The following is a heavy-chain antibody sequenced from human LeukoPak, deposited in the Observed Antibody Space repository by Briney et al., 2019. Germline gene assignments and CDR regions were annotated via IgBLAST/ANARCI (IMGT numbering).Heavy chain of an antibody. D-gene: IGHD3-10*01. CDR3: AKDYGITEDGNLFDS. V-gene: IGHV3-30*02. Sequence: GGSLRLSCAASGFTFSSYGMHWVRQAPGKGLEWVAFIRYDGSNKYYADSVKGRFTISRDNSKNTLYLQMNSLRAEDTAVYYCAKDYGITEDGNLFDSWGQGTLVTVSS. CDR2: IRYDGSNK. J-gene: IGHJ4*02. CDR1: GFTFSSYG.